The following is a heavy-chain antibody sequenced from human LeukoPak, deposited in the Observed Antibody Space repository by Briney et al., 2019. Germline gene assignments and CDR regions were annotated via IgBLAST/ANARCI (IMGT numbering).Heavy chain of an antibody. CDR2: IAYDGGNI. CDR3: VRDPSARFYFDY. CDR1: GFTFSNYN. V-gene: IGHV3-30*03. Sequence: PGGSLRLPCAASGFTFSNYNMNWVRQAPGKGLEWVAVIAYDGGNIFYAPSVRGRFTISRDNSRGTLSLQMNSLKVEDTALYYCVRDPSARFYFDYWGQGTLVTVSS. J-gene: IGHJ4*02. D-gene: IGHD6-6*01.